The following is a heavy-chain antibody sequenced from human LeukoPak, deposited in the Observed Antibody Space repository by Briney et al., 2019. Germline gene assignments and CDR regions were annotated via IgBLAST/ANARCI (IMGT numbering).Heavy chain of an antibody. V-gene: IGHV3-48*01. Sequence: PGGSLRLSCAASGFSFSSYSMNWVRQDPGEGLEWVSYIGSSTSTTYYADSVKGRFTISRDNAKNSLYLQMNSLRAEDTAAYYCARDRGYSFDIWGQGTMVTVSS. CDR1: GFSFSSYS. CDR2: IGSSTSTT. D-gene: IGHD2-21*01. J-gene: IGHJ3*02. CDR3: ARDRGYSFDI.